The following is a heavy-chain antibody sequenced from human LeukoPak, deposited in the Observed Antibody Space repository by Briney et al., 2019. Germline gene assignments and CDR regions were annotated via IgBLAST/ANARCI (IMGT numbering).Heavy chain of an antibody. J-gene: IGHJ4*02. CDR3: ARVGLWDYFDY. CDR1: GGSISSYY. V-gene: IGHV4-59*01. D-gene: IGHD5-18*01. CDR2: IYYSGST. Sequence: SETLSLTCTVSGGSISSYYWSWIRQPPGKGLEWIGYIYYSGSTNYNPSLKSRVTISVDTSKNQFSLKLSSVTAADTAVHYCARVGLWDYFDYLGQGTLVTVSS.